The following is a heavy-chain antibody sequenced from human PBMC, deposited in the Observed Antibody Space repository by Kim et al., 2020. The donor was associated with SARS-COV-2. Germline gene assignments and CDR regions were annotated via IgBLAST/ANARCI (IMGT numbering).Heavy chain of an antibody. CDR3: ARDPARLVATIGGDSSYDYVWGSYRYKTYYYYGMDV. V-gene: IGHV1-69*13. J-gene: IGHJ6*02. Sequence: SVKVSCKASGGTFSSYAISWVRQAPGQGLEWMGGIIPIFGTANYAQKFQGRVTITADESTSTAYMELSSLRSEDTAVYYCARDPARLVATIGGDSSYDYVWGSYRYKTYYYYGMDVWGQGTTVTVSS. D-gene: IGHD3-16*02. CDR1: GGTFSSYA. CDR2: IIPIFGTA.